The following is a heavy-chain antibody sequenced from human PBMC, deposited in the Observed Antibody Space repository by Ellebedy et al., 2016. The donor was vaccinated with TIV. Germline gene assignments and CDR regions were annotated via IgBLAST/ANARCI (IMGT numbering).Heavy chain of an antibody. D-gene: IGHD1-26*01. CDR3: ARLVGTMSPVLSKHFDH. J-gene: IGHJ4*02. Sequence: AASVKVSCKASGYTFTRYGFSWVRQAPGQGLEWRGWISAYNGHTNYPQKFQGRVTMTTDTATSTAYMELRSLRSDDTAVNYCARLVGTMSPVLSKHFDHWGQGTLVTVSS. CDR2: ISAYNGHT. CDR1: GYTFTRYG. V-gene: IGHV1-18*01.